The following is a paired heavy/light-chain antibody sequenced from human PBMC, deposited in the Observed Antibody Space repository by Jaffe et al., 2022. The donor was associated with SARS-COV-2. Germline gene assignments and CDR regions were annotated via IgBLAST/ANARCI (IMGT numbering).Light chain of an antibody. V-gene: IGLV2-8*01. CDR1: SSDVGGYNY. CDR2: EVS. Sequence: QSALTQPPSASGSPGQSVTISCTGTSSDVGGYNYVSWYQQHPGKAPKLMIYEVSKRPSGVPDRFSGSKSGNTASLTVSGLQAEDEADYYCSSYAGSNNFDVVFGGGTKLTVL. J-gene: IGLJ2*01. CDR3: SSYAGSNNFDVV.
Heavy chain of an antibody. CDR1: GDSVSSNSAA. J-gene: IGHJ5*02. V-gene: IGHV6-1*01. Sequence: QVQLQQSGPGLVKPSQTLSLTCAISGDSVSSNSAAWNWIRQSPSRGLEWLGRTYYRSKWYNDYAVSVKSRITINPDTSKNQFSLQLNSVTPEDTAVYYCARGPTPALRAWNDLGNWFDPWGQGTLVTVSS. CDR3: ARGPTPALRAWNDLGNWFDP. D-gene: IGHD1-1*01. CDR2: TYYRSKWYN.